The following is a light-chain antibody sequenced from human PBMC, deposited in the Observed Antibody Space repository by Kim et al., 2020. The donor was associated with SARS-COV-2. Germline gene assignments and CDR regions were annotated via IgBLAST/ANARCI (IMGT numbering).Light chain of an antibody. J-gene: IGKJ5*01. CDR1: QDIESE. Sequence: AIQVTQSPSSLSASVGDRVTITCRASQDIESELGWYLQKPGKAPELLIRGASTVHSGVPSRFSGSGFGTDFTLTISSLQPEDFATYCCLQDYNYPLTFGQGTRLEIK. CDR3: LQDYNYPLT. CDR2: GAS. V-gene: IGKV1-6*01.